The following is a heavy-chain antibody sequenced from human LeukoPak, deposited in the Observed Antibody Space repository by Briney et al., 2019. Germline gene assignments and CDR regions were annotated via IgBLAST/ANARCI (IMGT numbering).Heavy chain of an antibody. Sequence: RPSETLSLTCTVSGGSIRSYYWTWIRQPPGKGLQWIGEIYHHGATNYNPSLKSRVTLSVDKSKNQFSLELTSVTAADTAVYYCARGSSVAAHLDYWGQGTLVTVSS. D-gene: IGHD5-12*01. J-gene: IGHJ4*02. CDR1: GGSIRSYY. V-gene: IGHV4-59*12. CDR2: IYHHGAT. CDR3: ARGSSVAAHLDY.